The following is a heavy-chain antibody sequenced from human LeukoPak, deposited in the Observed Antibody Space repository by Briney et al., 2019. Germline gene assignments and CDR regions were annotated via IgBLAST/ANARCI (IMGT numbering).Heavy chain of an antibody. V-gene: IGHV3-30*04. D-gene: IGHD4-11*01. CDR2: ISYDGSNK. Sequence: GGSLRLSCAASGFTFSSYAMHWVRQAPGKGLEWVAVISYDGSNKYYADSVKGRFTISRDNSKNTLYLQMNSLRAEDTAVYYCARDLTTQNAFDIWGQGSMVTVSS. CDR3: ARDLTTQNAFDI. CDR1: GFTFSSYA. J-gene: IGHJ3*02.